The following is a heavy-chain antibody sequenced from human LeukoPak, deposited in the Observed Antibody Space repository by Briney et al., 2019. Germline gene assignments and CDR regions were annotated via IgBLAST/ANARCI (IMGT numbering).Heavy chain of an antibody. V-gene: IGHV3-21*01. D-gene: IGHD1-1*01. J-gene: IGHJ3*02. Sequence: PGGSLRLSCAASGFTFSSYSMNWVRQAPGKGLEWVSSISSSSSYIYYADSVKGRFTISRDNAKNSLYLQMNSLRAEDTAVYYCARTWSRWGAFDIWGQGTMVTVSS. CDR1: GFTFSSYS. CDR2: ISSSSSYI. CDR3: ARTWSRWGAFDI.